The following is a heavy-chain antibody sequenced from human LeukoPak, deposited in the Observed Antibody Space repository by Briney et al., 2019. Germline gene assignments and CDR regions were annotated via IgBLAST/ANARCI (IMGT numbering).Heavy chain of an antibody. D-gene: IGHD4-17*01. CDR3: ARDAPYGDYDTGFDY. CDR2: INWNGGST. J-gene: IGHJ4*02. CDR1: GFTFDDYG. V-gene: IGHV3-20*04. Sequence: PGGSLRLSCAASGFTFDDYGMSWVRQAPGKGLEWVSGINWNGGSTGYADSVKGRFTISRDNAKNSLYLQMNSLRAEDTAVYYCARDAPYGDYDTGFDYWGQGTLVTVSS.